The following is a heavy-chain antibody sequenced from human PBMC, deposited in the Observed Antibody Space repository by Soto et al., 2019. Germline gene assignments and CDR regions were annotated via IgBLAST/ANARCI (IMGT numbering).Heavy chain of an antibody. J-gene: IGHJ4*02. Sequence: GSLRLSCAASGFTFSNYGMSWVRQAPGKGLEWVSVMSGSGDDAYYADSVKGRFTISRDNSKNTLYLQMNSLRAEDTAVYFCAKKVTIYAVDPADYWGQGTQVTVS. CDR2: MSGSGDDA. CDR1: GFTFSNYG. CDR3: AKKVTIYAVDPADY. D-gene: IGHD3-3*01. V-gene: IGHV3-23*01.